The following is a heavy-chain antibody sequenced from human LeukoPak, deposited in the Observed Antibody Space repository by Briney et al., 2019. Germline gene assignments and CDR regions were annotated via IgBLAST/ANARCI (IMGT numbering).Heavy chain of an antibody. J-gene: IGHJ4*02. CDR1: GFTFSSYG. CDR3: ATSSWNVYFDY. V-gene: IGHV3-23*01. D-gene: IGHD1-1*01. CDR2: ISGSGGST. Sequence: GGSLRLSCAASGFTFSSYGRSWVRQAPGKGLEWVSAISGSGGSTYYADSVKGRFTISRDNSKNSLYLQMNSLRAEDTAVYYCATSSWNVYFDYWGQGTLVTVSS.